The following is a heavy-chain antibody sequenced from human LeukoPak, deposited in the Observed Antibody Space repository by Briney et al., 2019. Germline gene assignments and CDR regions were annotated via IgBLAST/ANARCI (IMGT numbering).Heavy chain of an antibody. V-gene: IGHV4-39*07. CDR2: IYYSGST. CDR1: GGSIGSSSYY. D-gene: IGHD3-3*01. CDR3: ARGVGYDFWSGYGYYYYYYMDV. Sequence: PSETLSLTCTVSGGSIGSSSYYWGWIRQPPGKGLEWIGSIYYSGSTYYNPSLKSRVTISVDTSKNQFSLKLSSVTAADTAVYYCARGVGYDFWSGYGYYYYYYMDVWGKGTTVTVSS. J-gene: IGHJ6*03.